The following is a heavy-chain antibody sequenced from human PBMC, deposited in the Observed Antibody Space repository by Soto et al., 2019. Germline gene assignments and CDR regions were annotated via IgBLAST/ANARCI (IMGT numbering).Heavy chain of an antibody. CDR1: GGTFSSYA. CDR3: ARGGRGCSSTSCYTGYYYYGMDV. J-gene: IGHJ6*02. Sequence: VQLVQSGAEVKKPGSSVKVSCKASGGTFSSYAISWVRQAPGQGLEWMGGIIPIFGTANYAQKFQGRVTITADESTSTAYMELSSLRSEDTAVYYCARGGRGCSSTSCYTGYYYYGMDVWGQGTTVTVSS. V-gene: IGHV1-69*01. D-gene: IGHD2-2*02. CDR2: IIPIFGTA.